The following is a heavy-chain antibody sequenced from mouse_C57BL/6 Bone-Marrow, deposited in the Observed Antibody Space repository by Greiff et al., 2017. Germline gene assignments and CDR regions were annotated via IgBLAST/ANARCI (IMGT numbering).Heavy chain of an antibody. CDR1: GFNIKDDY. D-gene: IGHD1-1*01. Sequence: VQLQQSGAELVRPGASVKLSCTASGFNIKDDYMHWVKQRPEQGLEWIGWNDPENGDTEYASKFQGKATITADTSSNTAYLQLSRLTSEDTAVYYCTTRITTVGATPNWYFDVWGTGTTVTVSS. CDR2: NDPENGDT. V-gene: IGHV14-4*01. CDR3: TTRITTVGATPNWYFDV. J-gene: IGHJ1*03.